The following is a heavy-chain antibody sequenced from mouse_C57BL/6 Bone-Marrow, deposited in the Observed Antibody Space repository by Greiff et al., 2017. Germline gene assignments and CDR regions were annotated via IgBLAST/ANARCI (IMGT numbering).Heavy chain of an antibody. CDR2: IDPEDGET. Sequence: VQLQQSGAELVKPGASVKLSCTASGFNIKDYYIHWVKQRTEQGLEWIGRIDPEDGETKYAPKFQDKATITADTPSNTAYLQLSSLTSEDTAVYYCTRSLIYYGTNYWGQGTTLTVSS. V-gene: IGHV14-2*01. CDR1: GFNIKDYY. J-gene: IGHJ2*01. CDR3: TRSLIYYGTNY. D-gene: IGHD1-1*01.